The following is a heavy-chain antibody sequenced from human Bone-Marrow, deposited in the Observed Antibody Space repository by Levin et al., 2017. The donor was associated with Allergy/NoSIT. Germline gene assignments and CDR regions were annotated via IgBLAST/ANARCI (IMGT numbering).Heavy chain of an antibody. V-gene: IGHV3-33*01. D-gene: IGHD3-10*01. CDR2: IWYNGNNK. CDR3: ARGRMIRGVPLPQVYYYYYMDV. CDR1: GFAFDKSD. J-gene: IGHJ6*03. Sequence: LSLTCEGSGFAFDKSDMHWVCQAPGKGLEWVALIWYNGNNKNYADSVKGRFTISRDNSKNTLYLQMNSLSGEDTALYYCARGRMIRGVPLPQVYYYYYMDVWGKGAPVTVSS.